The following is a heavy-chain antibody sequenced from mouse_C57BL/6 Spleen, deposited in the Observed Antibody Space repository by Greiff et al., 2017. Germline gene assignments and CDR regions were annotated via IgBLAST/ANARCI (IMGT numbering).Heavy chain of an antibody. D-gene: IGHD1-1*01. J-gene: IGHJ3*01. Sequence: QVQLQQPGAELVRPGSSVKLSCKASGYTFTSYWMDWVKQRPGQGLEWIGNIYPSDSETHYNQKFKDKATLTVDKSSSTAYMQLRSLTSEDSAVYYCARSGYGSSWGFAYWGQGTLVTVSA. CDR3: ARSGYGSSWGFAY. CDR1: GYTFTSYW. V-gene: IGHV1-61*01. CDR2: IYPSDSET.